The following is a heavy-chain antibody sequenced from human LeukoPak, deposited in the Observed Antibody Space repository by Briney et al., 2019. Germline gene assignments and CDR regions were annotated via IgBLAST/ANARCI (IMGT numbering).Heavy chain of an antibody. Sequence: SETLSLTCTVSGGSITSNSYYWGWIRQPPGKGLEWIGSMYYSGTTYYNPSLKSRVTISVDKSKNQFSLKLSSVTAADTAVYYCASTSGSSWTYYFDYWGQGTLVTVSS. J-gene: IGHJ4*02. CDR1: GGSITSNSYY. V-gene: IGHV4-39*07. CDR3: ASTSGSSWTYYFDY. CDR2: MYYSGTT. D-gene: IGHD6-13*01.